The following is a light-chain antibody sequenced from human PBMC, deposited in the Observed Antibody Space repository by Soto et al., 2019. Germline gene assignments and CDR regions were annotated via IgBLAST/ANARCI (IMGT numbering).Light chain of an antibody. V-gene: IGKV3-15*01. CDR1: QSVSGN. CDR3: QQYNNWPPIT. J-gene: IGKJ5*01. Sequence: EIVMTQSPATLSVSPGERATLSCRASQSVSGNLASYQQKPGQAPRLLIYGASTRATGIPARFSGSGSGTEFTLTISSLQAEDFAVYSCQQYNNWPPITFGEGTRLEIK. CDR2: GAS.